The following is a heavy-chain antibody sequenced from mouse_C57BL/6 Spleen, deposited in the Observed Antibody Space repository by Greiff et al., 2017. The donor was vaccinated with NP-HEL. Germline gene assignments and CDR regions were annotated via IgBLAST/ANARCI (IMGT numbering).Heavy chain of an antibody. CDR2: ISSGGSYT. CDR3: ARRGTTVVDYAMDY. D-gene: IGHD1-1*01. V-gene: IGHV5-6*01. Sequence: EVHLVESGGDLVKPGGSLKLSCAASGFTFSSYGMSWVRQTPDKRLEWVATISSGGSYTYYPDSVKGRFTISRDNAKNTLYLQMSSLKSEDTAMYYCARRGTTVVDYAMDYWGQGTSVTVSS. CDR1: GFTFSSYG. J-gene: IGHJ4*01.